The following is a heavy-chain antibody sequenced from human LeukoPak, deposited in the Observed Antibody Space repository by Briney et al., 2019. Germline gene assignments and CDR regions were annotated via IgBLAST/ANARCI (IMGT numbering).Heavy chain of an antibody. CDR2: INHSGST. J-gene: IGHJ6*03. CDR1: GGSFSGYY. D-gene: IGHD3-3*01. Sequence: SETLSLTCAVYGGSFSGYYWSWIRQPPGKGLEWIGEINHSGSTNYNPSLKSRVTISVDTSKNQFSLKLSSVTAADTAVYYCARGRGFLEWLPPYYYYYMDVWGKGTTVTVSS. CDR3: ARGRGFLEWLPPYYYYYMDV. V-gene: IGHV4-34*01.